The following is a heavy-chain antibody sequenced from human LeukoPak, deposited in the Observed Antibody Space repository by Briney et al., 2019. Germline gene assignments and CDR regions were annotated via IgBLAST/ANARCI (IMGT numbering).Heavy chain of an antibody. CDR3: ARGRESLFYFGY. J-gene: IGHJ4*02. V-gene: IGHV4-59*01. CDR2: IYYSGST. Sequence: SETLSLTCTVSGGSISSYYWSWIRQPPGKGLEWIGYIYYSGSTNYNPSLKSRVTISVDTSKNQFSLKLSAVTAADTAVYYCARGRESLFYFGYWGQGALGTVS. D-gene: IGHD3-10*01. CDR1: GGSISSYY.